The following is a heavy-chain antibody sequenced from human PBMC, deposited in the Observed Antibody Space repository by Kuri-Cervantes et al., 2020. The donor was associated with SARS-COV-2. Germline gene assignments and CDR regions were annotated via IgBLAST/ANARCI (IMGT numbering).Heavy chain of an antibody. V-gene: IGHV5-51*01. D-gene: IGHD6-6*01. CDR1: RDTFTTFG. CDR2: IYPGDSDT. J-gene: IGHJ3*02. Sequence: KVSCKASRDTFTTFGFSWVRQAPGQGLEWMGIIYPGDSDTRYSPSFQGQVTISADKSISTAYLQWSSLKASDTAMYYCARESIAANLGAFDIWGQGTMVTVSS. CDR3: ARESIAANLGAFDI.